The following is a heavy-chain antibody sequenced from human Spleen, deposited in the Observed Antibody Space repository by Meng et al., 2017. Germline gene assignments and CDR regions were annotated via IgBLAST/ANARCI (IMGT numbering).Heavy chain of an antibody. CDR2: INQGGSEK. CDR3: ATSSAAAGND. V-gene: IGHV3-7*01. CDR1: GFTFSPSW. J-gene: IGHJ4*02. D-gene: IGHD6-13*01. Sequence: GESLKISCVVSGFTFSPSWMSWVRQAPGKGLEWVANINQGGSEKYYLDSVKGRFTISRDNAKSSVFLQMNSLTAEDTGVYYCATSSAAAGNDWGRGKVVTVAS.